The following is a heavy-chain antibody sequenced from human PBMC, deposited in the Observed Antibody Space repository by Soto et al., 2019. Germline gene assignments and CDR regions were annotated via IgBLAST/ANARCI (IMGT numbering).Heavy chain of an antibody. CDR1: GFTFSDYY. Sequence: GGSLRLSCAASGFTFSDYYMSWIRQAPGKGLEWVSYFSSSGSTIYYADSVKGRFTISRDNAKNSLYLQMNSLRAEDTAVYYCARDRAEYQLLNDYYYYMDVWGKGTTVTVSS. CDR2: FSSSGSTI. J-gene: IGHJ6*03. D-gene: IGHD2-2*01. CDR3: ARDRAEYQLLNDYYYYMDV. V-gene: IGHV3-11*01.